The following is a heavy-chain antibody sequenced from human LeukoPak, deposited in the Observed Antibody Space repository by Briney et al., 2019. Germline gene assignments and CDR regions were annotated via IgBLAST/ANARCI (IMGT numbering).Heavy chain of an antibody. J-gene: IGHJ5*02. Sequence: RASVTVSCKASGYTFTSYGISWVRQAPGQGLEWMGWISAYNGNTNYAQKLQGRVTMTTDTSTSTAYMELRSLRSDDTAVYYCARGGNFDWLSMNWFDPWGQGTLVTVSS. V-gene: IGHV1-18*01. D-gene: IGHD3-9*01. CDR2: ISAYNGNT. CDR3: ARGGNFDWLSMNWFDP. CDR1: GYTFTSYG.